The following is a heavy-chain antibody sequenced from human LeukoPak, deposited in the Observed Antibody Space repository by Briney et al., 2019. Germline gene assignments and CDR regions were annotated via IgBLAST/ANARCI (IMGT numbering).Heavy chain of an antibody. CDR1: GFTFSSYG. Sequence: GGSLRLSCAASGFTFSSYGMHWVRQAPGKGLEWVAVIWYDGSNKYYADSVEGRFTISRDNSKNTLYLQMNSLRAEDTAVYYCARASRGCSGGSCSFDYWGQGTLVTVSS. J-gene: IGHJ4*02. CDR3: ARASRGCSGGSCSFDY. V-gene: IGHV3-33*01. CDR2: IWYDGSNK. D-gene: IGHD2-15*01.